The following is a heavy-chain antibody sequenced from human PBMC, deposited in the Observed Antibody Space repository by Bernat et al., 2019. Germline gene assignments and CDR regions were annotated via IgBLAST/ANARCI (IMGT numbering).Heavy chain of an antibody. Sequence: QVQLVESGGGVVQPGRSLRLSCAASGFTFSSYGMHWVRQAPGKGLEWVAVIYSGGSTYYADSVKGRFTISRDTSKNTLYLQMNSLRAEDTAVYYCARDPQLATWGQGTLVTVSS. V-gene: IGHV3-NL1*01. CDR2: IYSGGST. D-gene: IGHD6-13*01. CDR3: ARDPQLAT. CDR1: GFTFSSYG. J-gene: IGHJ5*02.